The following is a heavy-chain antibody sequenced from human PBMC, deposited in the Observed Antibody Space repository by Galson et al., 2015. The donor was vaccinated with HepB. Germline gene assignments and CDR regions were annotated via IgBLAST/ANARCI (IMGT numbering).Heavy chain of an antibody. V-gene: IGHV3-74*01. CDR1: GFTFSSYV. CDR2: INSDGSST. Sequence: LRLSCAASGFTFSSYVMHWVRQAPGKGLVWVSRINSDGSSTSYADSVKGRFTISRDNARNTLFLQMNSLRAEDTAVYYCHTTTVTTGYYAMDVWGQGTTVTVSS. D-gene: IGHD4-17*01. J-gene: IGHJ6*02. CDR3: HTTTVTTGYYAMDV.